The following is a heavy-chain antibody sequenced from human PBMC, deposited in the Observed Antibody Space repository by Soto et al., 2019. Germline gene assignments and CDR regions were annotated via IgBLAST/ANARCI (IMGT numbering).Heavy chain of an antibody. D-gene: IGHD6-19*01. V-gene: IGHV1-69*12. Sequence: QVQLVQSGAEVKKPGSSVKVSCKVSVGTFSNYAIDWVRLAPGHGLEWMGGIVPIFRTTYYTQKFQGRATIIADDSTTTAYLEMSSLRSEDTAIYYCARVEAVAGLYNYHGLDVWGQGTAVTVSS. J-gene: IGHJ6*02. CDR3: ARVEAVAGLYNYHGLDV. CDR1: VGTFSNYA. CDR2: IVPIFRTT.